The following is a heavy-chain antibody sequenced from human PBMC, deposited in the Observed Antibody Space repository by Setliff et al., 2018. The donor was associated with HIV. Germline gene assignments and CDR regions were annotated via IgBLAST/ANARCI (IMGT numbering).Heavy chain of an antibody. Sequence: AASVKVSCKASVHTFASYGIGWLRQAPGQGLEWLGWISAYNGDTNYAQKLQDRVIMTTDTSTSTAYMELRSLRSDDTAVYYCARVLGSSGWYVYWGQGTLVTVSS. J-gene: IGHJ4*02. CDR3: ARVLGSSGWYVY. CDR1: VHTFASYG. V-gene: IGHV1-18*01. CDR2: ISAYNGDT. D-gene: IGHD6-19*01.